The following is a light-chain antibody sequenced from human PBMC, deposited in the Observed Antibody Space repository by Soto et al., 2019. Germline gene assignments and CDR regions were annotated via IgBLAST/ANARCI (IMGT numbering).Light chain of an antibody. J-gene: IGKJ2*01. CDR3: QQYGSQYN. CDR1: QSVSSSY. CDR2: GAS. V-gene: IGKV3-20*01. Sequence: EIVLTQSPGTLSLSPGERATLSCRASQSVSSSYLAWYQQKPGQAPRLLIYGASSRATGMPDRFSGSGSGTDFTLTISRLEPEDFAVYYCQQYGSQYNFGQGTKLEIK.